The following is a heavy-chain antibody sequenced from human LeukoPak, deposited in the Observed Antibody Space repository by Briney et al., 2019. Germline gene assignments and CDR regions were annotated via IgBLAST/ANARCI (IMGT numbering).Heavy chain of an antibody. CDR3: ARGTQRSRHCSSTSCYHVDYYYMDV. Sequence: SETLSLTCTVSGGSISSYYWSWIRQPAGEGLEWIGRIYTSGSTNYNPSLKSRVTMSVDTSKNQFSLKLSSVTAADTAVYYCARGTQRSRHCSSTSCYHVDYYYMDVWGKGTTVTVSS. CDR1: GGSISSYY. CDR2: IYTSGST. J-gene: IGHJ6*03. D-gene: IGHD2-2*01. V-gene: IGHV4-4*07.